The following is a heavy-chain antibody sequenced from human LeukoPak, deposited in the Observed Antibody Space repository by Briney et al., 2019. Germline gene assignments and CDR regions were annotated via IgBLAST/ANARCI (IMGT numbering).Heavy chain of an antibody. Sequence: ASVKVSCKASGYTFTSYGISWVRQAPGQGLEWMGWISAYNGNTNYAQKLQGRATMTTDTSTSTAYMELRSLRSDDTAVYYCARSSCSSTSCPSDIWGQGTMVTVSS. CDR3: ARSSCSSTSCPSDI. CDR1: GYTFTSYG. CDR2: ISAYNGNT. V-gene: IGHV1-18*01. J-gene: IGHJ3*02. D-gene: IGHD2-2*01.